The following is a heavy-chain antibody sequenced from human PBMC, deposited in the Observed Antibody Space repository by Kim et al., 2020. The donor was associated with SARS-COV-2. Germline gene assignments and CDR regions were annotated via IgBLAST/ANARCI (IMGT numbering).Heavy chain of an antibody. Sequence: TDSVKGRFTVSRGNTRSTLYLKMNSLRAEDTALYYCAKDAFNDYISLGDHWGQGTLVTVSS. V-gene: IGHV3-23*01. J-gene: IGHJ4*02. CDR3: AKDAFNDYISLGDH. D-gene: IGHD4-4*01.